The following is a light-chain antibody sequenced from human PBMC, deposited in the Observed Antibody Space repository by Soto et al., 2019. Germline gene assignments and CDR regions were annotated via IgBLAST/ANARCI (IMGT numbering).Light chain of an antibody. CDR3: QQYCTYAT. V-gene: IGKV1-5*01. CDR1: QKIRNL. CDR2: DAS. Sequence: DIQMTQSPSTLSASVGDTVTITCRASQKIRNLLAWYQQKPGRAPKPLIFDASTLRTGVPSRFSGSGSGSEFNFTITGLQPDDFATYFCQQYCTYATFGHGTRLEIK. J-gene: IGKJ5*01.